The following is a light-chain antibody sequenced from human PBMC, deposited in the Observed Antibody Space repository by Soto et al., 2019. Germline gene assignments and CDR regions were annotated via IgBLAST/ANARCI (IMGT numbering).Light chain of an antibody. Sequence: LVFTHTPGTLSFSPWQTSTISSSSSQSVSNIYLGWYQQKPGQAPRLLIYAASTRATGVSARFSGSGSGTEFTLTISSLQSEDFTIYYCQYYNNWLATFGGGTKVDIK. J-gene: IGKJ4*01. CDR3: QYYNNWLAT. V-gene: IGKV3-15*01. CDR2: AAS. CDR1: QSVSNIY.